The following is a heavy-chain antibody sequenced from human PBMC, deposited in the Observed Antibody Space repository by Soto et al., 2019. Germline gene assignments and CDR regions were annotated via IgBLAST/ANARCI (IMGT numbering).Heavy chain of an antibody. CDR2: IYHRGST. J-gene: IGHJ5*02. D-gene: IGHD4-17*01. Sequence: SETLSLTCAVSGYSISSGYYWGWIRQTPGKGLEWIASIYHRGSTYYNPSLKSRVTISVDTPKNQFSLKLTSVTAADTAVYYCARGAATVTPGWFDPWGQGIMVTSPQ. V-gene: IGHV4-38-2*01. CDR3: ARGAATVTPGWFDP. CDR1: GYSISSGYY.